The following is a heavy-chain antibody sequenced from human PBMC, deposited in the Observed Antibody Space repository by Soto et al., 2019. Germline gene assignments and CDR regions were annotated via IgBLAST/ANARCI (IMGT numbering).Heavy chain of an antibody. J-gene: IGHJ3*02. CDR3: ARGVAPGQTADPYAVDI. D-gene: IGHD2-2*01. CDR2: ITPIAETT. CDR1: GGPFTRYA. V-gene: IGHV1-69*01. Sequence: QAQLVQSGAEVRKPGSSVRVSCRASGGPFTRYAVSWVRQAPGQGLEWIGGITPIAETTNYAQKFRGRLSITADESTDTVHMELRRLTSDDTAVYFCARGVAPGQTADPYAVDIWGQGSRVTVSS.